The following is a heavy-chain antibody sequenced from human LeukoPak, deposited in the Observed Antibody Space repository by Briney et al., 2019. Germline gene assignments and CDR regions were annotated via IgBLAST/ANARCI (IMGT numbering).Heavy chain of an antibody. J-gene: IGHJ6*04. V-gene: IGHV3-21*01. CDR3: AELGITMIGGV. D-gene: IGHD3-10*02. CDR2: ITSSSSYI. CDR1: GFTFSSYI. Sequence: GGSLRLSCSASGFTFSSYIMNWVRQAPGKGLEWVSSITSSSSYIYYADSVKGRFTISRHNGKNSLYLQMNSLRAEDTAVYYCAELGITMIGGVWGKGTTVTISS.